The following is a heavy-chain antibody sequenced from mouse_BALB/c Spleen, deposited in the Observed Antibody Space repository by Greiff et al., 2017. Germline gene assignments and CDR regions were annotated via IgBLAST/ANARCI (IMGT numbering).Heavy chain of an antibody. D-gene: IGHD4-1*01. J-gene: IGHJ4*01. CDR2: ISSGGSYT. V-gene: IGHV5-6*01. Sequence: EVQLVESGGDLVKPGGSLKLSCAASGFTFSSYGMSWVRQTPDKRLEWVATISSGGSYTYYPDSVKGRFTISRDNAKNTLYLKMSSLKSEDTAMYYCERQEGRAGHWAMDYWGQGTSVTVSS. CDR3: ERQEGRAGHWAMDY. CDR1: GFTFSSYG.